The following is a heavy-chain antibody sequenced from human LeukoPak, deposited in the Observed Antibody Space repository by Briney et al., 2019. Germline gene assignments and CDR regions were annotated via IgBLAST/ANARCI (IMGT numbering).Heavy chain of an antibody. CDR1: GYSFTNYW. CDR2: IYPGDSDT. Sequence: GASLQISCKGSGYSFTNYWIGWVRQLPGKGLEWMGVIYPGDSDTAYSPSFQGQVTISADKSISTAYLQWSSLKASGTAMYYCARLAGGYCSSTSCYNWFDPWGQGTLVTVSS. CDR3: ARLAGGYCSSTSCYNWFDP. J-gene: IGHJ5*02. V-gene: IGHV5-51*01. D-gene: IGHD2-2*01.